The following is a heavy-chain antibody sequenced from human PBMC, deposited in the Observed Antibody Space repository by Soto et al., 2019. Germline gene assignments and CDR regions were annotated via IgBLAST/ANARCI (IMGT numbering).Heavy chain of an antibody. V-gene: IGHV4-39*01. CDR3: ARHMVQDYYYGMDV. Sequence: SETLSLTCTFSGGSISSSSYYLGWIRQPPGKGLEWIGSIYYSGSTYYNPSLKSRVTISVDTSKNQFSLKLSSVTAADTAVYYCARHMVQDYYYGMDVWGQGTTVTVSS. J-gene: IGHJ6*02. CDR1: GGSISSSSYY. CDR2: IYYSGST. D-gene: IGHD3-10*01.